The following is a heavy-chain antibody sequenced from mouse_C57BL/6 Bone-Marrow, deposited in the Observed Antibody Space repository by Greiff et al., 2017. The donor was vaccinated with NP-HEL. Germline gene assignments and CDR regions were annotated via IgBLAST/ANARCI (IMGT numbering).Heavy chain of an antibody. J-gene: IGHJ3*01. D-gene: IGHD2-4*01. CDR3: ARCHYDYVAWFAY. Sequence: QVQLQQPGTELVKPGASVKLSCKASGYTFTSYWMHWVKQRPGQGLEWIGNINPSNGGTNYNEKFKSKATLTVDNSSSTAYMQLSSLTSEDSAVYYCARCHYDYVAWFAYWGKGTLVTVSA. CDR1: GYTFTSYW. V-gene: IGHV1-53*01. CDR2: INPSNGGT.